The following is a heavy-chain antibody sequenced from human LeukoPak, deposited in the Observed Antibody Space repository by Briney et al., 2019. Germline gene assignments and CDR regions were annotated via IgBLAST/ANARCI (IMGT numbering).Heavy chain of an antibody. V-gene: IGHV3-33*06. J-gene: IGHJ4*02. CDR1: GFTFSSYG. CDR3: AKDHPGYFDY. Sequence: GGSLRHSCAASGFTFSSYGMHWVRQAPGKGLEWVAVIWYDGSNKYYADSVKGRFTVSRDNSKNTLYPQMNSLRAEDTAVYYCAKDHPGYFDYWGQGTLVTVSS. CDR2: IWYDGSNK.